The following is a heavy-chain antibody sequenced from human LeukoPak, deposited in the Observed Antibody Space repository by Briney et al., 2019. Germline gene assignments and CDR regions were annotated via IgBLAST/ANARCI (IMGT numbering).Heavy chain of an antibody. J-gene: IGHJ4*02. CDR2: ISSDGGST. CDR3: ARDGMLSTGGYHGSFDY. D-gene: IGHD5-24*01. Sequence: GGSLKLSCAASRFTFSSYAMHWVRQAPGKGLEYVSSISSDGGSTYYANSVKGRFTISRDNSKNTLYLQMGSLRAEDMAVYYCARDGMLSTGGYHGSFDYWGQGTLVTVSS. CDR1: RFTFSSYA. V-gene: IGHV3-64*01.